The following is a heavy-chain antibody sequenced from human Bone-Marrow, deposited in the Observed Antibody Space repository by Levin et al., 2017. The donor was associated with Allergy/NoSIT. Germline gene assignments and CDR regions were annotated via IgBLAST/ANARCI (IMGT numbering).Heavy chain of an antibody. J-gene: IGHJ3*02. D-gene: IGHD6-19*01. CDR1: GGSINSSNW. Sequence: SETLSLTCAISGGSINSSNWWSWVRQPPGKGLEWIGEIYHIGSTNYNPSLKSRVTMSVDKSKNQFSLKLNSLTAADTALYYCAGLTYGSGAVAFEIWGQGTMVTVSS. CDR3: AGLTYGSGAVAFEI. V-gene: IGHV4-4*02. CDR2: IYHIGST.